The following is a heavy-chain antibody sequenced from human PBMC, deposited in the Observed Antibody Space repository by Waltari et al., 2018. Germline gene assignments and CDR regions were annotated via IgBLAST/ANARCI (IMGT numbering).Heavy chain of an antibody. CDR1: GGSISNYY. V-gene: IGHV4-59*01. CDR2: IYYIGST. J-gene: IGHJ4*02. D-gene: IGHD6-6*01. Sequence: QVQLQESGPGLVKPSETLSLTCTVSGGSISNYYWSWSRQPPGKALEWIGYIYYIGSTHYNPSLKTRVTISVDTPKNQFSLKLSSVTAADTAVYYCARGAARPDYRGQGTLVTVSS. CDR3: ARGAARPDY.